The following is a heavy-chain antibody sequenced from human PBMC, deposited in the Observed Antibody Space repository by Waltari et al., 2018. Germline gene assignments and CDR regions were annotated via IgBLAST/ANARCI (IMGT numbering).Heavy chain of an antibody. Sequence: QVQLVESGGGVVQPGRSLRLSCAASGFTFSSYAMHWVRQAPGKGLEWVAVISYDGSNKYYADSVKGRFTISRDNSKNTLYLQMNSLRAEDTAVYYCARGYYGSGSASPYYFDYWGQGTWSPSPQ. CDR3: ARGYYGSGSASPYYFDY. V-gene: IGHV3-30-3*01. CDR2: ISYDGSNK. CDR1: GFTFSSYA. D-gene: IGHD3-10*01. J-gene: IGHJ4*02.